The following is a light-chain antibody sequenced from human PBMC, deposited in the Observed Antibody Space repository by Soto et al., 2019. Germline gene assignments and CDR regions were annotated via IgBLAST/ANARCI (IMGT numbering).Light chain of an antibody. CDR3: QQYNTWPFT. CDR2: GAS. J-gene: IGKJ3*01. V-gene: IGKV3D-15*01. CDR1: QSVSSN. Sequence: EIVMTQSPATLSVSPGERATLSCRASQSVSSNLAWYQQKPGQAPRLLIYGASTRATGIPARFSGSGSVTEFTLTISSLQSEDFAVYYCQQYNTWPFTFGPGTKVDI.